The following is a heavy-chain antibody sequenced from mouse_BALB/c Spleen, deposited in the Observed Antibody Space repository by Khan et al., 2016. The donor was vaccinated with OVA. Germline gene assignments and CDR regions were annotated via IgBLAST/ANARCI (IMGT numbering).Heavy chain of an antibody. CDR2: ILPGSGSR. J-gene: IGHJ2*01. D-gene: IGHD1-1*01. V-gene: IGHV1-9*01. CDR3: ARVNYGSRDYFDY. Sequence: QVQLQQSGAELMKPGASVKISCKATGYTFSGYWLEWVKQRPGHGLEWIGEILPGSGSRNYNEKFKGKATFTADISSTTTYMQLSILTSEDSAVYYCARVNYGSRDYFDYWGQGTTLTVSS. CDR1: GYTFSGYW.